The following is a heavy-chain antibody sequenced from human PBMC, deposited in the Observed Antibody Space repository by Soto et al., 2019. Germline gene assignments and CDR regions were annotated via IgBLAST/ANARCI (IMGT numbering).Heavy chain of an antibody. CDR1: GGSFSGYY. J-gene: IGHJ4*02. CDR3: ARVRLGIAGRRDGDFDY. D-gene: IGHD6-6*01. CDR2: INHSGST. V-gene: IGHV4-34*01. Sequence: SETLSLTCAVYGGSFSGYYWSWIRQPPGKGLEWIGEINHSGSTNYNPSLKSRVTISVDTSKNQFSLKLSSVTAADTAVYYCARVRLGIAGRRDGDFDYWGQGTLVTVS.